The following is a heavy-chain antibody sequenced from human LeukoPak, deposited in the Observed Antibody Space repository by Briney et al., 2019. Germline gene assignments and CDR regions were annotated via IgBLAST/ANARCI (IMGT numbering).Heavy chain of an antibody. J-gene: IGHJ3*02. D-gene: IGHD6-13*01. CDR2: ISYDGSNK. CDR1: GFTFSSYA. V-gene: IGHV3-30-3*01. CDR3: ARDQSSRRTSAFDI. Sequence: PGGSLRLSCAASGFTFSSYAMHWVRQAPGKGLEWVAVISYDGSNKYYADSVKGRFTISRDNSKNTLYLQMNSLRAEDTAVYYCARDQSSRRTSAFDIWGQGTMVTVSS.